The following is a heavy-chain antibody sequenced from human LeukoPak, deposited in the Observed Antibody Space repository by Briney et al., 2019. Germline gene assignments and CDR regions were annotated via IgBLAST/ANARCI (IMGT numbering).Heavy chain of an antibody. CDR2: IYYSGST. CDR3: ARTCTGGSCYLAP. CDR1: GDSIRSGNYY. D-gene: IGHD2-15*01. Sequence: SETLSLTCTVSGDSIRSGNYYWSWIRQPPGKGLEWSGYIYYSGSTYYNSSLKSRVTISIDTSKNQFSLSLSSVTAADTAVYYCARTCTGGSCYLAPWGQGTLVTVSS. J-gene: IGHJ5*02. V-gene: IGHV4-30-4*08.